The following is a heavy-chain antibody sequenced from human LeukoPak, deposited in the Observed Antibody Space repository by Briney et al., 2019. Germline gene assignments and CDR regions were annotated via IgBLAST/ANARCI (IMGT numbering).Heavy chain of an antibody. CDR1: GVSFSSYA. CDR3: ATPVRNGGDWFDP. V-gene: IGHV3-23*01. Sequence: PGGSLRLSCAASGVSFSSYAMSWVRQAPGKGLEWVSAISGSGGSTYYADSVKGRFTISRDNSKNTLYLQMNSLRPEDTAVYYCATPVRNGGDWFDPWGQGTLVTVSS. J-gene: IGHJ5*02. CDR2: ISGSGGST. D-gene: IGHD3-10*01.